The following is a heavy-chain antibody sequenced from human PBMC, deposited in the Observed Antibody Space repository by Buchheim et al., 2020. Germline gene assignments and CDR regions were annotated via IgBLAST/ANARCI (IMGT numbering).Heavy chain of an antibody. CDR3: ARDRLMDTGSYYYYGMDV. J-gene: IGHJ6*02. D-gene: IGHD5-18*01. Sequence: QVQLQESGPGLVKPSQTLSLTCTVSGGSISSGGYYWSWIRQHPGKGLEWIGYIYYSGSTSYNPSLQSRVTISVATSKNQFSLKLSSVTAADTAVYYCARDRLMDTGSYYYYGMDVWGQGTT. CDR2: IYYSGST. V-gene: IGHV4-31*03. CDR1: GGSISSGGYY.